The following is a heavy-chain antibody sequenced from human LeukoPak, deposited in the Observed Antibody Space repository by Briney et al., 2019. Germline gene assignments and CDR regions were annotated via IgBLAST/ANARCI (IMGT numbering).Heavy chain of an antibody. D-gene: IGHD6-13*01. CDR2: INTNSGNP. J-gene: IGHJ4*02. V-gene: IGHV7-4-1*02. CDR1: GYTFRNHA. Sequence: GASVMVSCKASGYTFRNHALNWVRQAPGQGLEWMGWINTNSGNPRYAQGFAGRFVFSLDTSVSTAYLQISSLRADDSAVYYCARCPGSDVYSSFDYWGQGTLVTVSS. CDR3: ARCPGSDVYSSFDY.